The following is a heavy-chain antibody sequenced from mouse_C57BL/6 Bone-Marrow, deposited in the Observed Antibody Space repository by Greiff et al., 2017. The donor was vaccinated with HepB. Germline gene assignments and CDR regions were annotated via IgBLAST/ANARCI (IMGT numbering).Heavy chain of an antibody. CDR2: IYPGSGNT. V-gene: IGHV1-76*01. Sequence: QVHVKQSGAELVRPGASVKLSCKASGYTFTDYYINWVKQRPGQGLEWIARIYPGSGNTYYNEKFKGKATLTAEKSSSTAYMQLSSLTSEDSAVYFCARPDYSSPFAYWGQGTLVTVSA. D-gene: IGHD2-5*01. CDR1: GYTFTDYY. CDR3: ARPDYSSPFAY. J-gene: IGHJ3*01.